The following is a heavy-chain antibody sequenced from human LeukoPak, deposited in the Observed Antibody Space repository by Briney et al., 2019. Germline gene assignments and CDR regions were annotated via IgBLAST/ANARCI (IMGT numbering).Heavy chain of an antibody. D-gene: IGHD3-10*01. CDR1: GFTFSSYA. V-gene: IGHV3-23*01. CDR3: VNIGSGGWFGELGDAFDI. CDR2: ISGSGGST. J-gene: IGHJ3*02. Sequence: AGGSLRLSCAASGFTFSSYAMSWVRQAPGKGLEWVSAISGSGGSTYYADSVKGRFTISRDNSKNTLHLQMNSLRAEDTAVYYCVNIGSGGWFGELGDAFDIWGQGTMVTVSS.